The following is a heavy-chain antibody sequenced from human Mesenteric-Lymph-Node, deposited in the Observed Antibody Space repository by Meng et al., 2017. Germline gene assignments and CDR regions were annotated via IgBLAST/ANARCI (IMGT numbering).Heavy chain of an antibody. CDR1: GYTFSNYG. CDR2: ISGYSGNT. J-gene: IGHJ4*02. Sequence: QFQLVQYGAEVKKSRASVNVSCKATGYTFSNYGISWVRQAPGQGLEWMGWISGYSGNTKYAQKLQGRVTMTTDTSTNTAYMELRSLRSDDTAVYYCTRADIAAAGTGGYWGQGTLVTVSS. CDR3: TRADIAAAGTGGY. D-gene: IGHD6-13*01. V-gene: IGHV1-18*01.